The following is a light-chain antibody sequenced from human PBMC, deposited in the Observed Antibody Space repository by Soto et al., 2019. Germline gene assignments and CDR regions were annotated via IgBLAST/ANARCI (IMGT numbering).Light chain of an antibody. V-gene: IGKV1-5*03. Sequence: DIQMTQSPSTLSGSVGDRVTITCRASQTISSWLAWYQQKPGKAPKLLIYKASTLKSGVPSRFSGSGSGTEFTLTISSLQPDDFATYYCQQYNNFSPWPFGQGTKVDIK. CDR1: QTISSW. CDR3: QQYNNFSPWP. CDR2: KAS. J-gene: IGKJ1*01.